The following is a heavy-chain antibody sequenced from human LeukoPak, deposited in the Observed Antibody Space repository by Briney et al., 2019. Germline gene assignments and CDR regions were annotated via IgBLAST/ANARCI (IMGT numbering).Heavy chain of an antibody. D-gene: IGHD3-10*01. CDR2: ISYDGSNK. Sequence: GRSLRLSCAASGFTFSSYAMHWVRQAPGKGLEWVAVISYDGSNKYYADSVKGRFTISRDNSKNTLYLQMNSLRAEDTAVYYCAKESLLGEYYWGQGTLVTVSS. J-gene: IGHJ4*02. CDR1: GFTFSSYA. CDR3: AKESLLGEYY. V-gene: IGHV3-30-3*01.